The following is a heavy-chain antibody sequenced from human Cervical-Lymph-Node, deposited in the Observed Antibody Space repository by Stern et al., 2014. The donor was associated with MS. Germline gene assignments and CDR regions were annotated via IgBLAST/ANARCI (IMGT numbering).Heavy chain of an antibody. Sequence: VQLVESGAEVKQPGSSVKVSCKASGDTFDTYTISWVRQAPGQGLEWMAGIFPAFGTPTYAQKFKGRVTLTADESTNTDFLELSSLKSEDTAVYYCARGASSASWHKHGVDVWGQGTTVTVSS. CDR2: IFPAFGTP. J-gene: IGHJ6*02. CDR1: GDTFDTYT. V-gene: IGHV1-69*01. D-gene: IGHD2-21*01. CDR3: ARGASSASWHKHGVDV.